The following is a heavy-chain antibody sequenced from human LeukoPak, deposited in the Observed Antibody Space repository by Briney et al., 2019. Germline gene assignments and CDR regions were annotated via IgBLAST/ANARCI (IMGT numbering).Heavy chain of an antibody. J-gene: IGHJ4*02. CDR1: GYTFTSYY. Sequence: ASVKVSCKASGYTFTSYYMHWVRQAPGQGLEWMGIINPSGGSTSYAQKFQGRVTMTGDMSTSTVYMELSSLRSEDTAVYYCARDLTPGDYGGCFDYWGQGTLVTVSS. V-gene: IGHV1-46*01. CDR3: ARDLTPGDYGGCFDY. D-gene: IGHD4-17*01. CDR2: INPSGGST.